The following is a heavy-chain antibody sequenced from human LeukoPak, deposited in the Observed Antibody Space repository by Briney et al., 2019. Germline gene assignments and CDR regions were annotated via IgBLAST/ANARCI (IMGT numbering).Heavy chain of an antibody. Sequence: SETLSLTCTVSGGSISSYSWSWIRQPPGKGLEWIGYIYHSGSTYYNPSLKSRVTISVDRSKNQFSLKLSSVTAADTAVYYCARALRSRLDYWGQGTLVTVSS. D-gene: IGHD2-15*01. J-gene: IGHJ4*02. CDR1: GGSISSYS. CDR3: ARALRSRLDY. V-gene: IGHV4-30-2*01. CDR2: IYHSGST.